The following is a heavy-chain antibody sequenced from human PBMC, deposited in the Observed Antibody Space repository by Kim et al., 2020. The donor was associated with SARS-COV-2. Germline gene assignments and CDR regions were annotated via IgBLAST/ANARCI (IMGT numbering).Heavy chain of an antibody. D-gene: IGHD6-13*01. V-gene: IGHV3-30*18. Sequence: GGSLRLSCAASGFTFSSHGMHWVRQAPGKGLEWVAAMSYDGSNKYYADSVKGRFTISRSNSKNTLYLQMNSLRAEDTAVYYCAKDGLGYSSSRYFVGAGEPWGKGTLVPVPS. CDR2: MSYDGSNK. CDR1: GFTFSSHG. J-gene: IGHJ5*02. CDR3: AKDGLGYSSSRYFVGAGEP.